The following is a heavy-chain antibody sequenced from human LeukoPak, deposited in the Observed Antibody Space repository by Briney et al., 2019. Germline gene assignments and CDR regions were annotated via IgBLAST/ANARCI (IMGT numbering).Heavy chain of an antibody. CDR3: ARAGYSRFVDDLDY. D-gene: IGHD1-26*01. Sequence: ASVKDSCKASGYIFTNYGINLVRQAPGQGLEWMGWISAYNGNTKYTQKLQDRVTMTTDTSTSTAYMELKTLRSDDTAVYFCARAGYSRFVDDLDYWGQGTLVTVSS. J-gene: IGHJ4*02. V-gene: IGHV1-18*01. CDR1: GYIFTNYG. CDR2: ISAYNGNT.